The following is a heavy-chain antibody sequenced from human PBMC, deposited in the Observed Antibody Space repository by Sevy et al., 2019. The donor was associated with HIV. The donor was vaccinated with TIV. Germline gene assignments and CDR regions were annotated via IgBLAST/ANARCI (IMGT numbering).Heavy chain of an antibody. J-gene: IGHJ3*01. CDR3: ARDPDPVPGVAFDV. Sequence: GGSLRLSCVASGSSFGIHWMSWVRQAPGKGLEWVAKINPDGAQKYYVDSVKGRFTISRDNAKSSLYLQMNSLRVEDTALYYCARDPDPVPGVAFDVWGQGTMVTVSS. CDR1: GSSFGIHW. V-gene: IGHV3-7*01. CDR2: INPDGAQK.